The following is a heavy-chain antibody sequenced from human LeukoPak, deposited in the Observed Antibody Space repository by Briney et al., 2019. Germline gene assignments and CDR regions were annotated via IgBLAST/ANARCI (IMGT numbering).Heavy chain of an antibody. V-gene: IGHV1-8*03. D-gene: IGHD2-2*02. CDR2: MNPNSGNT. CDR1: GYTFTSYD. Sequence: ASVKVSCKASGYTFTSYDINWVRQATGQGLEWMGWMNPNSGNTGYAQKFQGRVTITRNTSISTAYMELSSLRSEDTAVYYCARVSDIVVVPAAIPLGYWGQGTLVTVSS. J-gene: IGHJ4*02. CDR3: ARVSDIVVVPAAIPLGY.